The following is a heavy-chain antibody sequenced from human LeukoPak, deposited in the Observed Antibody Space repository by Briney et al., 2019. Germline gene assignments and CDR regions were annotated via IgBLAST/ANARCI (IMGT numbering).Heavy chain of an antibody. Sequence: SETLSLTCTVSGVSISSGTYYWTWIRPPAGKGLEWIGRIYTTGSTNYNPSLNSRATMSTDTSKNRFSLKLSSVTAADTAVDYCARVTTGGYYNCWGEGTLVTVSS. CDR3: ARVTTGGYYNC. V-gene: IGHV4-61*02. CDR1: GVSISSGTYY. J-gene: IGHJ4*02. D-gene: IGHD3-22*01. CDR2: IYTTGST.